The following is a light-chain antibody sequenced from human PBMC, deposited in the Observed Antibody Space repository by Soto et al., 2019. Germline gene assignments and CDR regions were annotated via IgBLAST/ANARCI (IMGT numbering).Light chain of an antibody. CDR3: QQYGSSPMYT. V-gene: IGKV3-20*01. CDR2: GAS. J-gene: IGKJ2*01. CDR1: QSVSHSY. Sequence: EIVLTQSPGTLSLSPGERAILSCRASQSVSHSYIGWYQQKPGQAPRLLIYGASSRATGIPDRFSGHGSGIDFTLTISRVEPEDFAVYHCQQYGSSPMYTFGQGTKLEMK.